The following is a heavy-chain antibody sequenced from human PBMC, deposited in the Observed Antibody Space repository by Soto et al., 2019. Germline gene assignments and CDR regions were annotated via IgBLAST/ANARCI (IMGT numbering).Heavy chain of an antibody. Sequence: QLQLHESGPGLVKPSETLSLTCAVSGDSISGYYWTWIRQPPGKGLEWVGSISYSGTTDYNPSLKGRVSLSVDTSKNQFSLKLRSVTAADTAVYYCARHRGATPVYWGRGTVVTASS. D-gene: IGHD1-26*01. CDR2: ISYSGTT. V-gene: IGHV4-39*01. J-gene: IGHJ4*02. CDR3: ARHRGATPVY. CDR1: GDSISGYY.